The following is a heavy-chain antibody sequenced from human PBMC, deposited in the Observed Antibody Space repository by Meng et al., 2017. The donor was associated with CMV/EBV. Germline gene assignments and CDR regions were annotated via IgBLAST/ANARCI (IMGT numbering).Heavy chain of an antibody. CDR1: GFTFSSYS. CDR3: ARDREDITLDY. CDR2: ISSSSSYI. J-gene: IGHJ4*02. V-gene: IGHV3-21*01. D-gene: IGHD2-15*01. Sequence: GGSLRLSCAASGFTFSSYSMNWVRQAPGKGLEWVSSISSSSSYIYYADSVKGRFTISRDNAKNSLYLQMNSLRAEDAAVYYCARDREDITLDYWGQGTLVTVSS.